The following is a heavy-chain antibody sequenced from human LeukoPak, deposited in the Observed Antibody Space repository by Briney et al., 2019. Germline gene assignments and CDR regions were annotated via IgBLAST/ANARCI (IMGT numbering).Heavy chain of an antibody. CDR1: GFTFSNYW. J-gene: IGHJ6*03. D-gene: IGHD3-3*01. V-gene: IGHV3-7*01. CDR2: IKQDGSEN. Sequence: PGGSLRLSCAASGFTFSNYWMTWVRQAPGKGLEWVADIKQDGSENFYVKSVRGRFTISRDNAKMSLFLQMNRLRAEDTAVYFCARDNGVVHGVYYMDVWGKGTAVTVS. CDR3: ARDNGVVHGVYYMDV.